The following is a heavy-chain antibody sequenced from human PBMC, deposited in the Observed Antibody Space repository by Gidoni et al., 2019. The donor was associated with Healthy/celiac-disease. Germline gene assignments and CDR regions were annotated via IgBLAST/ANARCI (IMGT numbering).Heavy chain of an antibody. Sequence: QIPLKESGPTLVKPTQTLTLTCPFSGFSLSTRGVGVGWIRQPPGKALEWLALIYWDDDKRYSPSLKSRLTITKDTSKNQVVLTMTNMDPVDTATYYCAHILGIAAAGARVPYFDYWGQGTLVTVSS. CDR1: GFSLSTRGVG. D-gene: IGHD6-13*01. V-gene: IGHV2-5*02. J-gene: IGHJ4*02. CDR2: IYWDDDK. CDR3: AHILGIAAAGARVPYFDY.